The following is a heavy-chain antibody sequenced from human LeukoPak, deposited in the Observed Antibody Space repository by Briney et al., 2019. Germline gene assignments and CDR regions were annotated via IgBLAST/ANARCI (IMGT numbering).Heavy chain of an antibody. D-gene: IGHD3-10*01. J-gene: IGHJ4*02. V-gene: IGHV4-39*01. CDR2: INYSGTV. CDR3: ARLDGSLAHISGSYPDV. CDR1: DDSFSNNDFF. Sequence: SDTLSLTCTVSDDSFSNNDFFWGWIRRPPGKGLEWIANINYSGTVYYNPSLRSRVTMSRDTSKNQFSLKVTSVTAVDTAIYYCARLDGSLAHISGSYPDVWGQGILVTVSS.